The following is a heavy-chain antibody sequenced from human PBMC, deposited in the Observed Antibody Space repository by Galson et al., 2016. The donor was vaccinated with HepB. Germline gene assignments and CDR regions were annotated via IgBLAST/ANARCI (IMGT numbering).Heavy chain of an antibody. Sequence: SLRLSCAVSGLSFKNYAMTWVRQAPGKGLEWVSGISGRGDETHYADSVKGRFTVSRDNSQNTLYLQMNSLRGEDTAVYYCAKGGSVSIAISNWFDSWGQGTLVTVSS. V-gene: IGHV3-23*01. CDR3: AKGGSVSIAISNWFDS. CDR2: ISGRGDET. J-gene: IGHJ5*01. D-gene: IGHD6-6*01. CDR1: GLSFKNYA.